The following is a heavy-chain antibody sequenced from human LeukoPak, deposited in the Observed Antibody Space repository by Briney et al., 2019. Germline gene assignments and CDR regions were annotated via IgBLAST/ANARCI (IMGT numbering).Heavy chain of an antibody. Sequence: SQTLSLTCAISGDSVSSNSAAWNWLRQSPSRGLEWLGRTYYRSKWYNDYAVSVKSRITINPDTSKNQFSLQLNSVTPEDTAVYYCARGVGYCSSTSCLPPPYFDYWGQGTLVTVSS. CDR2: TYYRSKWYN. J-gene: IGHJ4*02. CDR3: ARGVGYCSSTSCLPPPYFDY. V-gene: IGHV6-1*01. D-gene: IGHD2-2*01. CDR1: GDSVSSNSAA.